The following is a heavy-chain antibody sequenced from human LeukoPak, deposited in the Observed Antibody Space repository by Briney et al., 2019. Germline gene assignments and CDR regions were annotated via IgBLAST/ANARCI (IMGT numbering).Heavy chain of an antibody. Sequence: GASVKVSCKASGSTFTSYGISWVRQAPGQGLGWMGWINLNSGGTNYAQKFQGRGTMTRDTSISTAYMELSRLRSDDTAVYYCAINSPYYYGSGPSNWFDPWGQGTLVTVSS. CDR2: INLNSGGT. CDR1: GSTFTSYG. J-gene: IGHJ5*02. CDR3: AINSPYYYGSGPSNWFDP. D-gene: IGHD3-10*01. V-gene: IGHV1-2*02.